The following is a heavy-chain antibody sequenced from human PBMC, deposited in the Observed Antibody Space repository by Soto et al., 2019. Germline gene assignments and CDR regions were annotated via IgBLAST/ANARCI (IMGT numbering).Heavy chain of an antibody. J-gene: IGHJ4*02. Sequence: SETLSLTCTVSGGSISSSSYYWGWIRQPPGKGLEWIGSIYYSGSTYYNPSLKSRVTISVDTSKNQFSLKLSSVTAADTAVYYCARDDYGDYVFVEWGQGTLVTVSS. CDR3: ARDDYGDYVFVE. CDR1: GGSISSSSYY. CDR2: IYYSGST. V-gene: IGHV4-39*02. D-gene: IGHD4-17*01.